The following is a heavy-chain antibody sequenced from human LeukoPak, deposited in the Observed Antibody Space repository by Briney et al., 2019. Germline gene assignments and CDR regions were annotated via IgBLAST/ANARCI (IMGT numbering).Heavy chain of an antibody. D-gene: IGHD5-24*01. J-gene: IGHJ4*02. Sequence: ASVKISCKASGYTFASYDINWVRQATGQGLEWMGWMNPNSGNTGYAQKFQGRVTMTRNTSISTAYMELSSLRSEDTAVYYCARGSLRGDGYDYWGQGTLVTVSS. V-gene: IGHV1-8*01. CDR1: GYTFASYD. CDR2: MNPNSGNT. CDR3: ARGSLRGDGYDY.